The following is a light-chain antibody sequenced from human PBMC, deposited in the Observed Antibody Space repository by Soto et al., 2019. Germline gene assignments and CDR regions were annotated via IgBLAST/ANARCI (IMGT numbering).Light chain of an antibody. CDR3: SSYAGSNNYV. V-gene: IGLV2-8*01. CDR2: AVN. J-gene: IGLJ1*01. Sequence: QSALTQPRSVSGSPGQSVTISCTGTNSDVGTYNYVSWYQQHPGKAPKLMIYAVNKRPSGVPDRFSGSRSGNTASLTVSGLQAEDEADYYCSSYAGSNNYVFGTGTKLTVL. CDR1: NSDVGTYNY.